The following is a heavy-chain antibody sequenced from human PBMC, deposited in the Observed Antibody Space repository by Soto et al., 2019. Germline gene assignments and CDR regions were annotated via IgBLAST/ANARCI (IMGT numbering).Heavy chain of an antibody. CDR3: ARPGCSGGSCYYGMDV. J-gene: IGHJ6*02. CDR2: IYYSGST. CDR1: GGSISSSSYY. D-gene: IGHD2-15*01. Sequence: SETLSLTCTVSGGSISSSSYYWGWIRQPPGKGLEWIGSIYYSGSTYYNPSLKSRVTISVDTSKNQFSLKLSSVTAADTAVYYCARPGCSGGSCYYGMDVWGQGTTVTVYS. V-gene: IGHV4-39*01.